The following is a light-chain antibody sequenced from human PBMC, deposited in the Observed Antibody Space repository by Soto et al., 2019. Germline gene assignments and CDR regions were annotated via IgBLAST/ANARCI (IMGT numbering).Light chain of an antibody. CDR2: EVA. V-gene: IGLV2-23*02. J-gene: IGLJ2*01. CDR1: STDPATYDL. Sequence: ALTQPASVSGSPGQSITISCTGTSTDPATYDLVSWYQQHPGKAPQLIIYEVAKRPSGVSARFSGSQSGDTASLTISGLQAADEAYYYCCSRLFGGGTKVTVL. CDR3: CSRL.